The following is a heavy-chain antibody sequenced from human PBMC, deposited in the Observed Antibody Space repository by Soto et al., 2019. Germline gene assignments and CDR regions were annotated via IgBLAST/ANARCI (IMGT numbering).Heavy chain of an antibody. D-gene: IGHD3-3*01. CDR3: AADFWSTVPYDDEDV. CDR1: GYTFTSYG. J-gene: IGHJ6*02. CDR2: IVVGSANT. Sequence: GASVKVSCKASGYTFTSYGISWVRQAPGQGLEWIGWIVVGSANTNYAQKFQERVTITRDMSTSTAYMELSGLRSEDTAVYYCAADFWSTVPYDDEDVWGQGTTVTVSS. V-gene: IGHV1-58*02.